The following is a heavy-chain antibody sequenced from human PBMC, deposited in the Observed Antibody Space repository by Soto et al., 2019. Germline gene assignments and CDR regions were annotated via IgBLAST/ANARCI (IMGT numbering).Heavy chain of an antibody. J-gene: IGHJ6*02. CDR3: AREGDYGDYRSHYYGMDV. Sequence: PSETLSLTCTVSGGSISSSSYYWGWIRQPPGKGLEWIGSIYYSGSTYYNPSLKSRVTISVDTSKNQFSLKLSSVTAADTAVYYCAREGDYGDYRSHYYGMDVWGQGTTVTVSS. V-gene: IGHV4-39*02. CDR1: GGSISSSSYY. CDR2: IYYSGST. D-gene: IGHD4-17*01.